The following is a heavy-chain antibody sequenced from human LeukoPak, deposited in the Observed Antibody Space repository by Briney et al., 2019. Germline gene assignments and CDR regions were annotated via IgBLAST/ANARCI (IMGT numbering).Heavy chain of an antibody. CDR2: ISGSSSLI. CDR3: ARVLLSEFPSHLVSGSSTRQVHYYYGMDV. J-gene: IGHJ6*02. D-gene: IGHD3-10*01. Sequence: PGGSLRLSCAASGFTFSGYKMNWVRQAPGKGLEWVSYISGSSSLIYYRESVKGRFTVSRDNAKNSLYLQMSNLRPEDTAVYYCARVLLSEFPSHLVSGSSTRQVHYYYGMDVWGQGTTVTVSS. CDR1: GFTFSGYK. V-gene: IGHV3-48*04.